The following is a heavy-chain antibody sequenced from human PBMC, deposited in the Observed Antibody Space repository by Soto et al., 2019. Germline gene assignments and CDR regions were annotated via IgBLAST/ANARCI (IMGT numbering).Heavy chain of an antibody. CDR1: GGSISSYY. Sequence: SETLSLTCTVSGGSISSYYWTWIRQPPGKGLEWIGFMYNSGSTHYNPSFKSRLTISVDTSKNQFSLKLSSVTDAGTAVYYCARINDSSGYYLDYWGQGTLVTVSS. D-gene: IGHD3-22*01. CDR2: MYNSGST. J-gene: IGHJ4*02. V-gene: IGHV4-59*01. CDR3: ARINDSSGYYLDY.